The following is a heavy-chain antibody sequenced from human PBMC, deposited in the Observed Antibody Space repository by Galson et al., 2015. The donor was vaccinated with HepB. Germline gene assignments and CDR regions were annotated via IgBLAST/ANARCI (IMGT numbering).Heavy chain of an antibody. J-gene: IGHJ4*02. CDR3: AREDRYTYIVSFDY. CDR1: GFTFSNYG. V-gene: IGHV3-33*01. D-gene: IGHD5-18*01. Sequence: SLRLSCAASGFTFSNYGMHWVRQAPGKGLEWVALIWKDGSNKYYADSVKGRFSISRDNSKNAPYLQMNSLRAEDTAMYFCAREDRYTYIVSFDYWGQGARVTVSS. CDR2: IWKDGSNK.